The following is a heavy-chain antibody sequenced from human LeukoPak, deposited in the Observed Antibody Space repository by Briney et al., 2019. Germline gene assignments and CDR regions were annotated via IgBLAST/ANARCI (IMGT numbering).Heavy chain of an antibody. CDR3: ARDEGRYYGSGSCTVYYYYMDV. D-gene: IGHD3-10*01. Sequence: PGGSLRLSCAASGFTFSSYWMSWVRQAPGKGLEWVANVKQDGSEKYYVDSVKGRFTISRDNAKNSLYLQMNSLRAEDTAVYYCARDEGRYYGSGSCTVYYYYMDVWGKGTTVTVSS. CDR1: GFTFSSYW. CDR2: VKQDGSEK. J-gene: IGHJ6*03. V-gene: IGHV3-7*01.